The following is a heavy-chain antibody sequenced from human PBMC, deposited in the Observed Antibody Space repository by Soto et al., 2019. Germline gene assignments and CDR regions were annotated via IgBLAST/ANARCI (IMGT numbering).Heavy chain of an antibody. J-gene: IGHJ4*02. CDR1: GFTLSSYA. D-gene: IGHD6-13*01. V-gene: IGHV3-23*01. Sequence: EVQLLESGGGLVQPVGSLRLSCAASGFTLSSYAMSWVRQAPGKGLEWVSVISGSGGSTFYEDSVKGRFTISRDNSKNTLFLQMNGVRAEDNDVFYCAKEIGSSWYRFDSWGQGTLVTVSS. CDR2: ISGSGGST. CDR3: AKEIGSSWYRFDS.